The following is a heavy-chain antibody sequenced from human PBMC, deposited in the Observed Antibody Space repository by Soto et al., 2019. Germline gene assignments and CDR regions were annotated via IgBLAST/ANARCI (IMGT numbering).Heavy chain of an antibody. J-gene: IGHJ5*02. CDR2: IYYSGST. CDR1: GGSISSSSYY. CDR3: ARQIGLGYGDYANGWFDP. V-gene: IGHV4-39*01. Sequence: SETLSLTCTVSGGSISSSSYYWGWIRQPPGKGLEWIGSIYYSGSTYYNPSLKSRVTISVDTSKNQFSLKLSSVTAADTAVYYCARQIGLGYGDYANGWFDPWGQGTLVTVSS. D-gene: IGHD4-17*01.